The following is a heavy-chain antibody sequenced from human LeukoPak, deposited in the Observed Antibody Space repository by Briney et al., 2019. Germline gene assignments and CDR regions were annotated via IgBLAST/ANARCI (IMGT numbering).Heavy chain of an antibody. V-gene: IGHV3-7*01. Sequence: GGSLRLSCAASGFTFSDYWMSWVRQSPGKGLQWVANIKQDGSAQNYVDSVKGRFTISRDNDKNSVFLQMNNLRAEDTAVYYCARDRSGDLSIQDYWGQGTLVAVSS. CDR1: GFTFSDYW. J-gene: IGHJ4*02. CDR2: IKQDGSAQ. D-gene: IGHD3-10*01. CDR3: ARDRSGDLSIQDY.